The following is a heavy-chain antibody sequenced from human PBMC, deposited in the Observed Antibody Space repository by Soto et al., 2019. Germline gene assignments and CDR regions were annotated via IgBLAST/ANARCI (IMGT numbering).Heavy chain of an antibody. CDR3: AKDLTRQLAYWLDP. CDR1: GFSFTGYY. J-gene: IGHJ5*02. D-gene: IGHD6-6*01. V-gene: IGHV1-2*02. Sequence: ASVKVSCKASGFSFTGYYIHWLRQAPGQGLEWMGWINAHSGGTEYAQKFQGRVTLTRDTSIATAYLTLTSLTSDDTALYYCAKDLTRQLAYWLDPWGQGTQVTGS. CDR2: INAHSGGT.